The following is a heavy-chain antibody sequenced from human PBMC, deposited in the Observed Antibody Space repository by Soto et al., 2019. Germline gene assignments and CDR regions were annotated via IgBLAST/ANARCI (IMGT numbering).Heavy chain of an antibody. CDR2: IYYSGST. V-gene: IGHV4-61*01. CDR1: GGSVSSGSYY. J-gene: IGHJ5*02. CDR3: AREYVLRFLEWLPQGFDP. Sequence: LSLTCTVSGGSVSSGSYYWSWIRQPPGKGLEWIGYIYYSGSTNYNPSLKSRVTISVDTSKNQFSLKLSSVTAADTAVYYCAREYVLRFLEWLPQGFDPWGQGTLVTVS. D-gene: IGHD3-3*01.